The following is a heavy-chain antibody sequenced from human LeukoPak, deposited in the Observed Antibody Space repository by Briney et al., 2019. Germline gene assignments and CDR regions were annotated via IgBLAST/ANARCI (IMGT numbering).Heavy chain of an antibody. V-gene: IGHV3-7*01. Sequence: GGSLRLSCAASGFTFSSYAMSWVRQAPGKGLEWVANINQDGSENHYVDSVKGRFTISRDNAKNSVFVQMNGLRVEDTAVYYCVRAGGSSWSDFWGQGTLVTVSS. D-gene: IGHD6-13*01. J-gene: IGHJ4*02. CDR3: VRAGGSSWSDF. CDR1: GFTFSSYA. CDR2: INQDGSEN.